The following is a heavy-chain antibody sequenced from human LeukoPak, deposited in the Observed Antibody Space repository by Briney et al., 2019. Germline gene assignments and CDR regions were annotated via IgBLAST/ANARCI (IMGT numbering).Heavy chain of an antibody. J-gene: IGHJ4*02. V-gene: IGHV4-4*02. Sequence: PSETLSLTCAVSGGSISTNNWWSWVRQSPGQGLEWIGEMYHSGGTNYNPSLKSRVTISVDTSKNQFSLKLSSVTAADTAVYYCARGGVWFGEFRIDYWGQGTLVTVSS. D-gene: IGHD3-10*01. CDR3: ARGGVWFGEFRIDY. CDR1: GGSISTNNW. CDR2: MYHSGGT.